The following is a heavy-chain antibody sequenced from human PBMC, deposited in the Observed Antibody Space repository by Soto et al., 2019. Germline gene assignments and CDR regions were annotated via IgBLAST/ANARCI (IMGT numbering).Heavy chain of an antibody. Sequence: PSETLSLTCTVSGGSIGSGGYYWSWIRQHPGKGLEWIGYIYYSGSTYYNPSLKSRVTISVDTSKNQFSLKLSSVTAADTAVYYCARLTSGPVYFEYWGQGTLVTVS. CDR3: ARLTSGPVYFEY. CDR1: GGSIGSGGYY. D-gene: IGHD3-10*01. CDR2: IYYSGST. J-gene: IGHJ4*02. V-gene: IGHV4-31*03.